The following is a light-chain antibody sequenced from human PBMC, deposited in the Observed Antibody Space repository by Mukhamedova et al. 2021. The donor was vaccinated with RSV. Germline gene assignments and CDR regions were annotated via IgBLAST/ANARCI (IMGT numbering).Light chain of an antibody. CDR3: LQTSSLPFT. Sequence: EKVTITCRASQSIGSSLHWYQQKSDQSPKLLIKFASQSLSGGPLRFSGSGSGTDFTLTINSLEAEDAATYYCLQTSSLPFTFGP. V-gene: IGKV6-21*01. J-gene: IGKJ3*01. CDR1: QSIGSS. CDR2: FAS.